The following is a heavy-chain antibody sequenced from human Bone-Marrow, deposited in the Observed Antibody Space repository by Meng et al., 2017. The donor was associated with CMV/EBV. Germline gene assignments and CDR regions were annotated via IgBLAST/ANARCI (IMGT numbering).Heavy chain of an antibody. V-gene: IGHV1-69*08. D-gene: IGHD3-22*01. Sequence: QVQLGQPGAEVKKPGSSVKVSCKASGGTFSSYTISWVRQAPGQGLEWMGRIIPILGIANYAQKFQGRVTITADKSTSTAYMELSSLRSEDTAVYYCAREDSSGYSYYFDYWGQGTLVTVSS. CDR1: GGTFSSYT. CDR3: AREDSSGYSYYFDY. J-gene: IGHJ4*02. CDR2: IIPILGIA.